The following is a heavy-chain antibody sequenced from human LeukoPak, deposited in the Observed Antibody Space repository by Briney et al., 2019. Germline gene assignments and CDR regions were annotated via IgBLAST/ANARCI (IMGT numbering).Heavy chain of an antibody. D-gene: IGHD5-18*01. CDR2: IHYSGST. J-gene: IGHJ6*03. CDR1: GGSISSYY. Sequence: SETLSLTCTVSGGSISSYYWSWIRQPPGKRLEWIGYIHYSGSTNYKSSLKSRVTISVDTSKNQFSLKLSSVTAADTAVYYCARTTEGGYTYDYFYYYYMDVWGKGTTVTISS. CDR3: ARTTEGGYTYDYFYYYYMDV. V-gene: IGHV4-59*01.